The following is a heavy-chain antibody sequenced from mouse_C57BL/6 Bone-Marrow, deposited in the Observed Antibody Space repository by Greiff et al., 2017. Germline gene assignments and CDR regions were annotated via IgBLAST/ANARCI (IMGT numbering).Heavy chain of an antibody. D-gene: IGHD1-1*01. Sequence: EVQLVESGPELVKPGASVKIPCKASGYTFTDYNMDWVKQSHGKSLEWIGDINPNNGGTIYNQKFKGKATLTVDKSSSTAYMELRSLTSEDTAVYYCARLRSSVYYYAMDYWGQGTSVTVSS. CDR2: INPNNGGT. CDR3: ARLRSSVYYYAMDY. CDR1: GYTFTDYN. J-gene: IGHJ4*01. V-gene: IGHV1-18*01.